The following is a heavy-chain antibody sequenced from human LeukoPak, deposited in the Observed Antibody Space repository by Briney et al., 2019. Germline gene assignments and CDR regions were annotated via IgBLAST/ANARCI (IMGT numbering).Heavy chain of an antibody. J-gene: IGHJ4*02. V-gene: IGHV1-2*02. D-gene: IGHD3-9*01. CDR2: INPNSGGT. CDR3: ARVHDDILTGLDY. Sequence: ASVKVSCKASGYTFTGYYMHWVRQAPGQGLEWMGWINPNSGGTNYAQKFQGRVTMTRDTSISTAYMELSRLRSDDTAVYYCARVHDDILTGLDYWGQGTLVTVSS. CDR1: GYTFTGYY.